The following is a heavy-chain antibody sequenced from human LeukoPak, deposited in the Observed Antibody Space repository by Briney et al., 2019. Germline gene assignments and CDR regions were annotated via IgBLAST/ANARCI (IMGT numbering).Heavy chain of an antibody. V-gene: IGHV3-66*02. CDR1: GFTVSSNY. CDR2: IYTGGST. J-gene: IGHJ6*03. CDR3: TRDPDYMDV. Sequence: GGPLRLSCAASGFTVSSNYMSWVRQAPGKGLEWVSVIYTGGSTYYADSVKGRFTISRDSSKNTLYLQMNSLRVADTAVYYCTRDPDYMDVWGKGTTVIVSS.